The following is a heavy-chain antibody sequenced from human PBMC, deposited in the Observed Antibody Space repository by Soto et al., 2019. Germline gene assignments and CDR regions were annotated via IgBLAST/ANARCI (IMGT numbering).Heavy chain of an antibody. CDR3: ARVYCSSTSCYRPSVEAFDY. Sequence: SVKVSCKASGGTFSSYAISWVRQAPGQGLEWMGGIIPIFGTANYAQKFQGRVTITADESTSTAYMELSSLRSEDTAVYYCARVYCSSTSCYRPSVEAFDYWGQGTLVTVSS. CDR2: IIPIFGTA. CDR1: GGTFSSYA. J-gene: IGHJ4*02. D-gene: IGHD2-2*01. V-gene: IGHV1-69*13.